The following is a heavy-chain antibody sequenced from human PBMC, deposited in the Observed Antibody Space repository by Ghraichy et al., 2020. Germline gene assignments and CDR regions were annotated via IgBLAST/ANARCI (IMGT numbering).Heavy chain of an antibody. V-gene: IGHV1-18*01. CDR1: GDTFTSYG. CDR3: ARDPFRANTVTTFRYGMDV. Sequence: ASVKVSCKVSGDTFTSYGTSWVRQSPGQGLEWMGWIRPDNGKTIYARKFQGRVTMTTDTSTSTAYMELRSLRSDDTAVYYCARDPFRANTVTTFRYGMDVWGQGTTVTVSS. CDR2: IRPDNGKT. D-gene: IGHD4-17*01. J-gene: IGHJ6*02.